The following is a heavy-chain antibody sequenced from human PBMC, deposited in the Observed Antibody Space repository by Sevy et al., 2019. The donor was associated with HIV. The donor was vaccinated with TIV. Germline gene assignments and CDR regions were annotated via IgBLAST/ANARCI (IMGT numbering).Heavy chain of an antibody. CDR1: GFTFSSYA. V-gene: IGHV3-23*01. CDR3: AKAYSSGWYYYYMDV. Sequence: GGSLRLSCAASGFTFSSYAMSWVRQASGKGLEWVSAISGSGGSTYYADSVKGRFTISRDNSKNTLYLQMNSLRAEDTAVYYCAKAYSSGWYYYYMDVWGKGTTVTVSS. D-gene: IGHD6-19*01. CDR2: ISGSGGST. J-gene: IGHJ6*03.